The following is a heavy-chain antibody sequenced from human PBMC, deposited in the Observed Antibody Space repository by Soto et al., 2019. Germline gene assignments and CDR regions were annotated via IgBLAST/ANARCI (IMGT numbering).Heavy chain of an antibody. D-gene: IGHD6-19*01. CDR1: GGSISSYY. CDR2: IYYSGST. V-gene: IGHV4-59*01. CDR3: ASGSGWYGPLQY. J-gene: IGHJ4*02. Sequence: SETLSLTCTVSGGSISSYYWSWIRQPPGKGLEWIGYIYYSGSTNYNPSLKSRVTISVDTSKNQFSLKLSSVTAADTAVYYCASGSGWYGPLQYWGQGTLVTVSS.